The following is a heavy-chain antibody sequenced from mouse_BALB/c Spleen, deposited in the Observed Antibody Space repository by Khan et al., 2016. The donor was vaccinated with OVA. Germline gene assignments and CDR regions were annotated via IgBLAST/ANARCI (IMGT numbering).Heavy chain of an antibody. Sequence: EVELVESGPELVKPGASVKMSCKASGYTFTSYVMHWVKQKPGLGLEWIGYIYPFNDDTKYNEKFKGKATLTSDKSSSTASMELSSLTSEDSAVYYCAPVGNDYVSFAYWGQGTLVTVSA. V-gene: IGHV1S136*01. J-gene: IGHJ3*01. CDR1: GYTFTSYV. CDR3: APVGNDYVSFAY. D-gene: IGHD2-13*01. CDR2: IYPFNDDT.